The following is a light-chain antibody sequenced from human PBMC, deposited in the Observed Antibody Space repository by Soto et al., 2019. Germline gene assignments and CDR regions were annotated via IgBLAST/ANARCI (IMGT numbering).Light chain of an antibody. Sequence: EIVMTQSPATVSVSPGERATLSCRASQSVDSNLVWYQQKPGQSPRLLIFRASTRATGIPARFSGSGSGTEFTLTISSLQSEDFAVYYCQQYHHWPPITFGQGTRLEIK. CDR3: QQYHHWPPIT. CDR2: RAS. J-gene: IGKJ5*01. CDR1: QSVDSN. V-gene: IGKV3-15*01.